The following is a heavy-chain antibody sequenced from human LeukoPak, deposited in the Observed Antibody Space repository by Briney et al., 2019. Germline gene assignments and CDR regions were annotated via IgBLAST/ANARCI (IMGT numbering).Heavy chain of an antibody. V-gene: IGHV4-30-2*01. Sequence: SQTLSLTCAVSGGSISSGGYSWSWIRQPPGKGLEWIGYIYHSGSTYYNPSLKSRATISVDRSKNQFSLKLSSVTAADTAVYYCARSVISPSKRYYFDYWGQGTLVTVSS. D-gene: IGHD2-21*01. CDR3: ARSVISPSKRYYFDY. J-gene: IGHJ4*02. CDR2: IYHSGST. CDR1: GGSISSGGYS.